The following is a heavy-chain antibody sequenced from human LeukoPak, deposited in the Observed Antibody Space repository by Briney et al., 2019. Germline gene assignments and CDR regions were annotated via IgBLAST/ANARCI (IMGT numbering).Heavy chain of an antibody. D-gene: IGHD3-10*01. CDR2: IYNNGGT. J-gene: IGHJ3*01. CDR3: AGQGYYYTSGRTFDV. CDR1: GGSINSNY. V-gene: IGHV4-59*08. Sequence: SETLSLTCTVSGGSINSNYWTWIRQPPGKGLEWIGHIYNNGGTNFNPSLKSRVTISLDTSKKQASLKLSSVTAADTAVYYCAGQGYYYTSGRTFDVWGQGTMVAVS.